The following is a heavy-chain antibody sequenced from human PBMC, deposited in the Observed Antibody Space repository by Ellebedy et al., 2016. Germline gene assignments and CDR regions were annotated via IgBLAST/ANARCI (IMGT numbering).Heavy chain of an antibody. CDR2: IYYSGST. D-gene: IGHD3-22*01. J-gene: IGHJ6*02. CDR1: GGSISSSSYY. CDR3: ARESSYYDSSGLTYYYYGMDV. V-gene: IGHV4-61*01. Sequence: SETLSLXXTVSGGSISSSSYYWGWIRQPPGKGLEWIGYIYYSGSTNYNPSLKSRVTISVDTSKNQFSLKLSSVTAADTAVYYCARESSYYDSSGLTYYYYGMDVWGQGTTVTVSS.